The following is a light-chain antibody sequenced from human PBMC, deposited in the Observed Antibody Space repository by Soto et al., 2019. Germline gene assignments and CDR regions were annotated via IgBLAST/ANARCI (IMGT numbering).Light chain of an antibody. CDR2: DAS. V-gene: IGKV3-11*01. CDR3: QHRSNWPLLYT. CDR1: QSVSSY. Sequence: EIVLTQSRTTLSLSPGERATLSCRASQSVSSYLAWYQQKPGQAPRLLIYDASNRATGIPARFSGSGSGTDFTLTISSLEPEDFAVYDCQHRSNWPLLYTFGQGTKLEIK. J-gene: IGKJ2*01.